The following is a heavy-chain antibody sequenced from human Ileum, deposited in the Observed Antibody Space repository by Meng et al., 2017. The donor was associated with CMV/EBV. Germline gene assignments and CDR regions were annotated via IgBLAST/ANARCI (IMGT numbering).Heavy chain of an antibody. Sequence: GESLKISCAASEFTFSTYTMNWVRQAPGKGLEWVSYISSSSSTISYADSVKGRFTVSRDNAKNSLYLQMNSLRAEDTAVYYCATDLNWENFWGQGTLVTVSS. CDR1: EFTFSTYT. D-gene: IGHD1-26*01. CDR3: ATDLNWENF. CDR2: ISSSSSTI. V-gene: IGHV3-48*04. J-gene: IGHJ4*02.